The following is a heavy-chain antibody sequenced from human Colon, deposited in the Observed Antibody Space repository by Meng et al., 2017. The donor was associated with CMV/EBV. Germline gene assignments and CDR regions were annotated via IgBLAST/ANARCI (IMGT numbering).Heavy chain of an antibody. CDR1: GYTFTGYY. V-gene: IGHV1-2*02. CDR3: ASEDVVVPAVLDY. D-gene: IGHD2-2*01. Sequence: ASVKVSCKASGYTFTGYYMHWVRQAPGQGLEWMGWINPNSGGTNYAQKFQGRVTMTRDTSISTAYMELSRLRSDDTAVYYCASEDVVVPAVLDYWGQGTLVTVSS. CDR2: INPNSGGT. J-gene: IGHJ4*02.